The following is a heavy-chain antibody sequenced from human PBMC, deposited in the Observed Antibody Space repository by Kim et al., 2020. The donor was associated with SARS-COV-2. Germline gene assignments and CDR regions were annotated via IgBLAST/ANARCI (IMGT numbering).Heavy chain of an antibody. Sequence: GGSLRLSCAAFGFTFSSYWMSWVRQAPGKGLEWVASIKQDASVIYYVDSVRGRFTISRDNAKNSLSLQMDSLRAEDTALYFCARPYRGGSFDIWGQGTMVTVSS. V-gene: IGHV3-7*01. CDR3: ARPYRGGSFDI. CDR2: IKQDASVI. CDR1: GFTFSSYW. J-gene: IGHJ3*02. D-gene: IGHD3-16*01.